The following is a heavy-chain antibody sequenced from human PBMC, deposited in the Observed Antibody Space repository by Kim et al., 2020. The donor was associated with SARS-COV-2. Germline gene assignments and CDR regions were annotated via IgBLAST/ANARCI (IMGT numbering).Heavy chain of an antibody. CDR3: VRGVNGPNWDLVRGFDI. CDR1: GYSFTTFW. CDR2: LYGGGGSAT. D-gene: IGHD1-26*01. Sequence: GESLKISCKGSGYSFTTFWIGWVRQMPGKGLEWMGILYGGGGSATRYSPSFRGQVTISADTSIDTAYLQWTSLKASDTAIYYCVRGVNGPNWDLVRGFDIWGRGTPVTVSS. V-gene: IGHV5-51*01. J-gene: IGHJ1*01.